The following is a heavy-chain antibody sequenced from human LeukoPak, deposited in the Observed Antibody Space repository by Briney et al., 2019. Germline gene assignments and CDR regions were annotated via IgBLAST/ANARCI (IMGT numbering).Heavy chain of an antibody. J-gene: IGHJ2*01. CDR3: ARDPNWVFDL. D-gene: IGHD1-1*01. Sequence: SETLSLTCTLSGRSISSYYWSWTRQPPGKGREWIGYIYRSGSTNYNPSRKSRVTISVDTSKNQFSLKLSSVTAADTAVYYCARDPNWVFDLWGRGTLVTVSS. V-gene: IGHV4-59*01. CDR2: IYRSGST. CDR1: GRSISSYY.